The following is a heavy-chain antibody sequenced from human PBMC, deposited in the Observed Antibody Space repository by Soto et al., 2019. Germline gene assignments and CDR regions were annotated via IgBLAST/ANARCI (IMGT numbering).Heavy chain of an antibody. CDR1: GGSISSYY. CDR3: ARETRITIFGVAPQNWFDP. J-gene: IGHJ5*02. D-gene: IGHD3-3*01. V-gene: IGHV4-59*01. CDR2: IYYSGST. Sequence: LSLTCTVSGGSISSYYWSWIRQPPGKGLEWIGYIYYSGSTNYNPSLKSRVTISVDTSKNQFSLKLSSVTAADTAVYYCARETRITIFGVAPQNWFDPWGQGTLVTV.